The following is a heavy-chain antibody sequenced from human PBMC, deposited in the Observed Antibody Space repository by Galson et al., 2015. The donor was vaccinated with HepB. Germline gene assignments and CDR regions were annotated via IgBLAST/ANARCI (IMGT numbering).Heavy chain of an antibody. V-gene: IGHV3-13*01. J-gene: IGHJ5*02. CDR2: IGTAGDT. CDR1: GFTFSSYD. D-gene: IGHD6-25*01. CDR3: ARGAYSSAFDP. Sequence: SLRLSCAASGFTFSSYDMRWVRQATGKGLEWVSAIGTAGDTYYPGSVKGRFTISRENAKNSLYLQMNSLRAGDTAVYYCARGAYSSAFDPWGQGTLVTVSS.